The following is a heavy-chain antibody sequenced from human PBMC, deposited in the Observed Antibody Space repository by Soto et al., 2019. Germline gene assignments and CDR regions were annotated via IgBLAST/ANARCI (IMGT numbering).Heavy chain of an antibody. V-gene: IGHV4-38-2*01. Sequence: SETLSLTCVVSNFSISSGYYWGWIRQSPGKGLEWIASIYRSGTTSYNPSLKGRVTISVDPSKNQFSLMLTAVTAADTAVYYCARTHSGSYYSVFNYWGRGSLVTVSS. D-gene: IGHD1-26*01. CDR3: ARTHSGSYYSVFNY. CDR1: NFSISSGYY. J-gene: IGHJ4*02. CDR2: IYRSGTT.